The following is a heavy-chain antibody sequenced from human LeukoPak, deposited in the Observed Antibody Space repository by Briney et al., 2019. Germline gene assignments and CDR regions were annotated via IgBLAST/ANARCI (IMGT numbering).Heavy chain of an antibody. D-gene: IGHD5-18*01. V-gene: IGHV3-7*01. J-gene: IGHJ4*02. CDR2: INPEGSEK. CDR3: ARDLAYSRLDY. CDR1: GLTFSSSW. Sequence: GGSLRLSCAVSGLTFSSSWMDWVRQAPGKGLEWVASINPEGSEKYSADSVKGRFTISRDNAKNSLYLQMDSLRVEDTAFYYCARDLAYSRLDYWGQGTLVTVSS.